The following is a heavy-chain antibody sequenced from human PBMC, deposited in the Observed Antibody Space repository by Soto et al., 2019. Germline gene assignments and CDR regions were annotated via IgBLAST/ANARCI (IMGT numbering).Heavy chain of an antibody. Sequence: ASVKVSCKASGYTFTSYGISWVRQAPGQGLEWMGWISVYNGNTNYAQKLQGRVTMTTDTSTTTAYMELRSLRSDDTAVYYCARDRDYDILTGYYPFDYWGQGTLVTVSS. CDR2: ISVYNGNT. V-gene: IGHV1-18*01. CDR1: GYTFTSYG. J-gene: IGHJ4*02. D-gene: IGHD3-9*01. CDR3: ARDRDYDILTGYYPFDY.